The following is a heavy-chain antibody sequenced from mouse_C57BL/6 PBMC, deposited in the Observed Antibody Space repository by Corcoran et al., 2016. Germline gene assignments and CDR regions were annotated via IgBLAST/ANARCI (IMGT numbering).Heavy chain of an antibody. Sequence: QVQLQQSGAELVKPGASVTISCNASCSAFSRYWMNWVKQRPGKGLEWIGQIYPGDGDTNYNGKFKGKATLTADKSSSTAYMQLSSLTSEDSAVYFCAYSSGYCFAYWGQGTLVTVSA. CDR2: IYPGDGDT. J-gene: IGHJ3*01. CDR1: CSAFSRYW. D-gene: IGHD3-2*02. V-gene: IGHV1-80*01. CDR3: AYSSGYCFAY.